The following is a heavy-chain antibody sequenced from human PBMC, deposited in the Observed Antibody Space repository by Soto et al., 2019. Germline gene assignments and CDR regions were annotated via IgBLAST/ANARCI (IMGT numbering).Heavy chain of an antibody. D-gene: IGHD3-22*01. V-gene: IGHV4-30-2*01. J-gene: IGHJ6*02. CDR2: IYHSGST. CDR1: GGSISSGGYS. Sequence: SETLSLTCAVSGGSISSGGYSWSWIRQPPGKGLEWIGYIYHSGSTYYNPSLKSRVTISVDTSKNQFSLKLSSVTAADTAVYYCARWRDYYDSSGYYWDPRAYYYYGMDVWGQGTTVTVSS. CDR3: ARWRDYYDSSGYYWDPRAYYYYGMDV.